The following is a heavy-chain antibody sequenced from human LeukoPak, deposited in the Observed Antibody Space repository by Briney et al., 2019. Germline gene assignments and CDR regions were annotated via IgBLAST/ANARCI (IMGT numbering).Heavy chain of an antibody. CDR2: ISAYNGNT. J-gene: IGHJ3*02. Sequence: GASVKVSCKASGYTFTNYAMNWVRQAPGQGLEWMGWISAYNGNTEFAQKFQGRVTLATDASTSTAYVELRSLTSDDTAVYFCARGGSRSRRGDDAFDIWGQGTMVTVSS. CDR1: GYTFTNYA. D-gene: IGHD3-10*01. V-gene: IGHV1-18*01. CDR3: ARGGSRSRRGDDAFDI.